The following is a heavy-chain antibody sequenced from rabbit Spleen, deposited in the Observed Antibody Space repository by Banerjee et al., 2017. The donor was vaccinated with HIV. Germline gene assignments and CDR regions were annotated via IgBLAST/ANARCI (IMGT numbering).Heavy chain of an antibody. CDR3: ARDTGTSFSTYGMDL. J-gene: IGHJ6*01. CDR2: VYAGSSGST. D-gene: IGHD8-1*01. Sequence: QSLEESGGGLVKPGASLTLTCKASGFSFNSGYDMCWVRQAPGKGLEWIACVYAGSSGSTYSATWAKGRFTISKTSSTTVTLQMTSLTAADTATYFCARDTGTSFSTYGMDLWGPGTWSPS. CDR1: GFSFNSGYD. V-gene: IGHV1S40*01.